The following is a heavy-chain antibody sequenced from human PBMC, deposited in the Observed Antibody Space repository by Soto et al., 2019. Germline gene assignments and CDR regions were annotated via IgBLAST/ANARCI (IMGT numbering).Heavy chain of an antibody. CDR3: ARSQGSSTSLEIYYYYYYGMDV. CDR1: GGTFSSYA. V-gene: IGHV1-69*01. Sequence: QVQLVQSGAEVKKPGSSVKVYCKASGGTFSSYAISWVRQAPGQGLEWMGGIIPIPGTANYAQKFQGRVTITADESTSKAYMELSSLRSEDTAVYYCARSQGSSTSLEIYYYYYYGMDVWGQGTTVTVSS. CDR2: IIPIPGTA. J-gene: IGHJ6*02. D-gene: IGHD2-2*01.